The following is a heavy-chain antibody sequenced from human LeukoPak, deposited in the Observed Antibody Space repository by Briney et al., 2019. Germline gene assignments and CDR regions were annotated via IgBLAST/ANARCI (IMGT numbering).Heavy chain of an antibody. CDR2: IYHSGST. V-gene: IGHV4-4*02. CDR3: AREVTPDILRFRPDKNWFDP. CDR1: GGSISSSNW. Sequence: KPSETLSLTCTVSGGSISSSNWWSWVRQPPGKGLEWIGEIYHSGSTNYNPSLKSRVTISVDKSKNQFSLKLSSVTAADTAVYYCAREVTPDILRFRPDKNWFDPWGQGTLVTVSS. J-gene: IGHJ5*02. D-gene: IGHD2-21*02.